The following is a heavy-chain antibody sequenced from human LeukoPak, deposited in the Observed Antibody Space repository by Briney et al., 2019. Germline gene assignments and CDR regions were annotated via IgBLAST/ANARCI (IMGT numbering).Heavy chain of an antibody. V-gene: IGHV3-23*01. CDR2: ISISGDDT. CDR3: ANEIRPNDY. Sequence: GGSLRLSCAASGFTFDDYAMTWVRQAPGKGLEWLSAISISGDDTYYADSVKGRFTISRDNSKNTLYLQMNSLSANDTAMYYCANEIRPNDYWGQGTLVTVSS. D-gene: IGHD4-17*01. J-gene: IGHJ4*02. CDR1: GFTFDDYA.